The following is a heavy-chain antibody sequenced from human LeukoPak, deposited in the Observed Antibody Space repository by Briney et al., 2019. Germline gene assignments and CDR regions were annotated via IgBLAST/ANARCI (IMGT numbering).Heavy chain of an antibody. CDR2: IIPIFGTA. CDR1: GGTFSSYA. V-gene: IGHV1-69*05. J-gene: IGHJ6*03. D-gene: IGHD4-11*01. CDR3: AVRGSSNYDLSRYYYYYMDV. Sequence: ASVKVSCKASGGTFSSYAISLVRQAPGQGLEWMGGIIPIFGTANCAQKFQGRVTITTDESTSTAYMELSSLRSEDTAVYYCAVRGSSNYDLSRYYYYYMDVWGKGTTVTVSS.